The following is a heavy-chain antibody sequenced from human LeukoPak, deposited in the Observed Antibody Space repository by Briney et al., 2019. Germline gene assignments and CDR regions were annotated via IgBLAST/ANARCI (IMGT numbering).Heavy chain of an antibody. V-gene: IGHV1-18*01. Sequence: RASVKVSCKASGYTFTSYGISWVRQAPGQGLEWMGWISAYNGNTNYAQKLQGRVTMTTDTSTSTAYMELRSLRSDDTAVYYCARDSHFKSGYYSHYYHYYYMDVWGKGTTVTVSS. CDR3: ARDSHFKSGYYSHYYHYYYMDV. J-gene: IGHJ6*03. CDR2: ISAYNGNT. CDR1: GYTFTSYG. D-gene: IGHD3-22*01.